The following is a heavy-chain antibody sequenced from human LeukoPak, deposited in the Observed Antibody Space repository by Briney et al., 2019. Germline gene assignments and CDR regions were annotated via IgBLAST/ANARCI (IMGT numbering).Heavy chain of an antibody. CDR3: ARDQGAGTVDC. V-gene: IGHV4-31*03. J-gene: IGHJ4*02. CDR2: ISYSGST. D-gene: IGHD6-13*01. Sequence: PSETLSLTCTVSGGSISSGYNYWSWIRQHPGKGLEWVGYISYSGSTYYNPSLKSRLTISVDTSKNQFSLTLTSVTAADTAVYYCARDQGAGTVDCWGQGTLVIVSP. CDR1: GGSISSGYNY.